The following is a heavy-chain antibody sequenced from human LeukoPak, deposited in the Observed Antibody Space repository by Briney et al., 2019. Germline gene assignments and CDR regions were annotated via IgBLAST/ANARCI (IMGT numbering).Heavy chain of an antibody. CDR1: GFTFSSCS. CDR2: ISSSSTTI. CDR3: ARDSGSSSWYYFDY. Sequence: GGSLRLSCAASGFTFSSCSMNRVRQAPGKGLEWVSYISSSSTTIYYADSVKGRFTISRDNAKNSLYLQMNSLRDEDTAVYYCARDSGSSSWYYFDYWGQGTLVTVSS. J-gene: IGHJ4*02. V-gene: IGHV3-48*02. D-gene: IGHD6-13*01.